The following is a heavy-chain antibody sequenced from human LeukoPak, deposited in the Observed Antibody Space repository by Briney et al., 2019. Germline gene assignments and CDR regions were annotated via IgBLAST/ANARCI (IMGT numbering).Heavy chain of an antibody. CDR1: GYTFTSYY. CDR2: IHPSGGGT. D-gene: IGHD2-15*01. V-gene: IGHV1-46*04. CDR3: ARAYVAYSMDV. Sequence: ASVKVSCKASGYTFTSYYMHWVRQAPGQGLEWMGIIHPSGGGTSYAQKLQGRVTMTRDTSTSTVYIELSSLRSEDTAVYYCARAYVAYSMDVWGQGTTVTVSS. J-gene: IGHJ6*02.